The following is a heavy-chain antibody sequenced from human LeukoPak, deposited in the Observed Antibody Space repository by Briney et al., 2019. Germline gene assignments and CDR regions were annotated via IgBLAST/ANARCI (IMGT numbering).Heavy chain of an antibody. CDR3: ARDWDIVVVPAAIHAFDI. J-gene: IGHJ3*02. CDR2: IYHSGST. Sequence: SETLSLTCTVSGYSISSGYYWGWIRQPPGKGLEWIGSIYHSGSTYYNPPLKSRVTISVDTSKNQFSLKLSSVTAADTAVYYCARDWDIVVVPAAIHAFDIWGQGTMVTVSS. CDR1: GYSISSGYY. V-gene: IGHV4-38-2*02. D-gene: IGHD2-2*01.